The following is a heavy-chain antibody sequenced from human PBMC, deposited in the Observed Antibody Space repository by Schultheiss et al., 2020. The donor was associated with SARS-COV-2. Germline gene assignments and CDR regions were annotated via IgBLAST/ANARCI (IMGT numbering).Heavy chain of an antibody. D-gene: IGHD6-25*01. Sequence: GGSLRLSCAASGFTFSSYSMNWVRQAPGKGLEWVSAISGSGGSTYYADSVKGRFTISRDNAKNSLYLQMNSLRAEDTAVYYCARASGNRFDPWGQGTLVTVSS. CDR3: ARASGNRFDP. CDR2: ISGSGGST. CDR1: GFTFSSYS. V-gene: IGHV3-21*01. J-gene: IGHJ5*02.